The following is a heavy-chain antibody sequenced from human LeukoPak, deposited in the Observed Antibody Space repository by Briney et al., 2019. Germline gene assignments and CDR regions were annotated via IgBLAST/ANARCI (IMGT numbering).Heavy chain of an antibody. J-gene: IGHJ5*02. V-gene: IGHV4-30-2*01. CDR1: GGSISSGGYS. D-gene: IGHD3-9*01. CDR3: ARVVHGDYDILTGYYSWFDP. Sequence: SQTLSLTCAVSGGSISSGGYSWSWIRQPPGTGLEWIGYIYHSGSTYYNPSLKGRVTISVDRSKNQFSLELSSVTAADTAVYYCARVVHGDYDILTGYYSWFDPWGQGTLVTVSS. CDR2: IYHSGST.